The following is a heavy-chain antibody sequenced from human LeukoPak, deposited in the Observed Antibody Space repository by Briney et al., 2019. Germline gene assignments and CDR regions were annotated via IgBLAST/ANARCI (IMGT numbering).Heavy chain of an antibody. CDR3: ARDIVVVPAADHYYYGMDV. CDR1: GDSISNYY. CDR2: IYYSESA. D-gene: IGHD2-2*01. J-gene: IGHJ6*02. V-gene: IGHV4-59*01. Sequence: SDTLSLTCTVSGDSISNYYWSWIRQPPGKGLEWIGYIYYSESASYNPSLKSRVTISVDTSKNQFSLKLSSVTAADTAVYYCARDIVVVPAADHYYYGMDVWGQGTTVTVSS.